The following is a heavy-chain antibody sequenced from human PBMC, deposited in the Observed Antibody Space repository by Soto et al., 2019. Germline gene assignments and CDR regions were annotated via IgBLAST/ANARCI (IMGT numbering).Heavy chain of an antibody. V-gene: IGHV1-69*06. Sequence: GASVKVSCKASGGTFSSYAISWVRQAPGQGLEWMGGIIPIFGTANYAQKFQGRVTITADKSTSTAYMELSSLRSEDTAVYYCASGRIAVAETYYGMDVWGQGTTVTFSS. D-gene: IGHD6-19*01. CDR2: IIPIFGTA. CDR3: ASGRIAVAETYYGMDV. CDR1: GGTFSSYA. J-gene: IGHJ6*02.